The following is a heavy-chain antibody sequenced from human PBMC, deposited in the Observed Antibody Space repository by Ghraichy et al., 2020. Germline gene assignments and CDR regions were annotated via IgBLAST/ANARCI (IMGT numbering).Heavy chain of an antibody. J-gene: IGHJ6*03. CDR2: IYRGGST. CDR3: AINYGDYETYYYYMDV. D-gene: IGHD4-17*01. CDR1: GFTVSSNY. Sequence: GGSLRLSCAASGFTVSSNYMSWVRQAPGKGLEWVLVIYRGGSTYYADSVKGRFTISRDNSKNTLYLQMNSLRAEDTAVYYCAINYGDYETYYYYMDVWGKGTTVTVSS. V-gene: IGHV3-53*01.